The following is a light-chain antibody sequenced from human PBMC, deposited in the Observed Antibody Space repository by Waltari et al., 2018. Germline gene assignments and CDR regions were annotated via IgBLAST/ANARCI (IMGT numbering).Light chain of an antibody. J-gene: IGLJ2*01. CDR1: SSDVGGYNY. CDR2: EVI. CDR3: SSYGGSNNVV. Sequence: QSALTPPPSASGSPGPSVTIPCTRTSSDVGGYNYVSWDQQHPAKAPNLLIYEVIQRPSGVPDRFSGSKSGNTASLTVSGLQAEDEAEYFCSSYGGSNNVVFGGGTTLTVL. V-gene: IGLV2-8*01.